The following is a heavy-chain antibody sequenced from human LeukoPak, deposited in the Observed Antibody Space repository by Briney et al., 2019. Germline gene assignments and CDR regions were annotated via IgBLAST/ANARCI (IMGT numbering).Heavy chain of an antibody. Sequence: GGSLRLSCAASRFTFSNYAMSWVRQAPGKGLEWVSGISGSGGSTYYADSVKGRFAISRDNSKNRMYLQTNCLRAEDTAVYYCAKDLCGGSVYWYFGLWGRGTLVTVSS. J-gene: IGHJ2*01. V-gene: IGHV3-23*01. CDR3: AKDLCGGSVYWYFGL. D-gene: IGHD2-15*01. CDR1: RFTFSNYA. CDR2: ISGSGGST.